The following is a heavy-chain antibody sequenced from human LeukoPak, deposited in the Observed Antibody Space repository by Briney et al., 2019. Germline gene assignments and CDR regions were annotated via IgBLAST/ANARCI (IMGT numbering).Heavy chain of an antibody. CDR1: SYSITSSYSSTSSYY. Sequence: PSETLSLTCDVSSYSITSSYSSTSSYYWGWIRQPPGKGLEWIGSINHSGITFYNPSLKSRVTISVDTSKNQFSLKLTSVTAADTAFYYCARDVPSVHFDYWGQGALVTVSS. CDR2: INHSGIT. V-gene: IGHV4-38-2*02. D-gene: IGHD2-2*01. CDR3: ARDVPSVHFDY. J-gene: IGHJ4*02.